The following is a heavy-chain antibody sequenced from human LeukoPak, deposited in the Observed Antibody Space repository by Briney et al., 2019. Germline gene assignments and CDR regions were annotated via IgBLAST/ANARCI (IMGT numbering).Heavy chain of an antibody. D-gene: IGHD6-13*01. CDR2: ISGSGGST. Sequence: GGSLRLSCAASRFTFSSYAMSWVRQAPGKGLEWVSAISGSGGSTYYADSVKGRFTISRDNSKNTLYLQMNSLRAEDTAVYYCAKGEYSSSWYGDIPTSFDYWGQGTLVTVSS. CDR3: AKGEYSSSWYGDIPTSFDY. V-gene: IGHV3-23*01. J-gene: IGHJ4*02. CDR1: RFTFSSYA.